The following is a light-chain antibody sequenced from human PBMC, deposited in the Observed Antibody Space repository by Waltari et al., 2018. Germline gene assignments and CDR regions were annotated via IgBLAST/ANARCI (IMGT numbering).Light chain of an antibody. Sequence: EIVVTQSPATLSVSPGEGVTLSCRASETIKTNLAWYQQKPGHAPRLLIYDASTRATGIPARFSGSGSGTEFTLTISSLQSEDFAIYFCQQFNEWPPISTFGQGTNLEIK. CDR2: DAS. CDR3: QQFNEWPPIST. J-gene: IGKJ2*01. CDR1: ETIKTN. V-gene: IGKV3-15*01.